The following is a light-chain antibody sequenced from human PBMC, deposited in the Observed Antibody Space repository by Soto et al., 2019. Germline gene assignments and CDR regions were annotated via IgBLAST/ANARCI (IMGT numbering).Light chain of an antibody. CDR2: EAS. Sequence: DIQLTQSPSTLSASVGDRVTITCRASQSISSWLAWYQQKPGTAPKLLIYEASTLESGVPSRFTGIRSGTEFTLSVSSLQPGDFATYYCQQYNDSFPYTFGQGTKLEIK. V-gene: IGKV1-5*03. CDR3: QQYNDSFPYT. J-gene: IGKJ2*01. CDR1: QSISSW.